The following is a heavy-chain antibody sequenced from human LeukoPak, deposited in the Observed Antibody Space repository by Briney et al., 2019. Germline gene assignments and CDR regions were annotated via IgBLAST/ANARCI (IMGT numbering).Heavy chain of an antibody. CDR2: ISGSGGST. J-gene: IGHJ6*02. V-gene: IGHV3-23*01. CDR3: AKDLESQGYCSSTSCYTYYYYGMDV. D-gene: IGHD2-2*02. Sequence: GGSLRLSCAASGFTFSSYAMSWVRQAPGKGLEWVSAISGSGGSTYYADSVKGRFTISRDNSKNTLYLQMNSLRAEDTAVYYCAKDLESQGYCSSTSCYTYYYYGMDVWGQGTTVTASS. CDR1: GFTFSSYA.